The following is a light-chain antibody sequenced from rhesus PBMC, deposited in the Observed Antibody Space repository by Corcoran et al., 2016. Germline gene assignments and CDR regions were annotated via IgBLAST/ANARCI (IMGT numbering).Light chain of an antibody. Sequence: DIQMTQSPSSLSASVGDRVTITFRASQGINHYLSWYQHKPGKAPKPLIYYASSLKTGVPSRFSGSGSVTDYTLTISSLQPEDVATYYCQQYSNSPPTFGGGTKVEIK. V-gene: IGKV1-66*01. J-gene: IGKJ4*01. CDR2: YAS. CDR1: QGINHY. CDR3: QQYSNSPPT.